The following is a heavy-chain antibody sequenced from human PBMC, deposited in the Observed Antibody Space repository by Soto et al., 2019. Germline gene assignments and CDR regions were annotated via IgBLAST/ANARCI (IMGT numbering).Heavy chain of an antibody. V-gene: IGHV1-69*02. Sequence: QVQLVQSGAEEKKPGSSVKVSCEASGGTFSSYTISWVRQAPGQGLEWMGRIIPILGIANYAQKFQGRVTITADKSTSTAYMELSSLRSEDTAVYYCATYCSGGSCSYWGQGTLVTVSS. CDR1: GGTFSSYT. CDR3: ATYCSGGSCSY. J-gene: IGHJ4*02. D-gene: IGHD2-15*01. CDR2: IIPILGIA.